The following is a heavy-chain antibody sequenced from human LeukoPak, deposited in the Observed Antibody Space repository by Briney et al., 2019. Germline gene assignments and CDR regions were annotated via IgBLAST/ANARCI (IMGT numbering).Heavy chain of an antibody. CDR3: ARRFDS. CDR2: ITSSSTI. V-gene: IGHV3-48*02. Sequence: GGSLRLSCAASGFTFSNYNMNWVRQAPGKGLEWVSHITSSSTIYYADSVKGRFTISRDNAKNSLYLQMNSLRDEDTAVYYCARRFDSWGQGTLVIVSS. CDR1: GFTFSNYN. J-gene: IGHJ4*02.